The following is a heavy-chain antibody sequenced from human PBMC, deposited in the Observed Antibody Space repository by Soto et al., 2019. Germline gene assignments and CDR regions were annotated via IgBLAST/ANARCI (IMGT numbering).Heavy chain of an antibody. Sequence: QLVESGGGVVPPGASLRLSCAASGFTFSTFGMHWVRPTPGKGLEWVAVISYDGNNKVYADSVKGRFTISRDKFKNTVYLVMNNLKVDDTAVYYCAKDLQAYGDYDYYCYGLDVWGQGATVSVSS. CDR1: GFTFSTFG. CDR3: AKDLQAYGDYDYYCYGLDV. J-gene: IGHJ6*02. V-gene: IGHV3-30*18. D-gene: IGHD4-17*01. CDR2: ISYDGNNK.